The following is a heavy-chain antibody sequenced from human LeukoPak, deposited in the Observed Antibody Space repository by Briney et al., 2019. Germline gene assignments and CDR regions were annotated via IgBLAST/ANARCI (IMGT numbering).Heavy chain of an antibody. J-gene: IGHJ4*02. CDR3: ARGRGDDYVWGKPQNHYFDY. V-gene: IGHV5-51*01. CDR2: IYPGDSDT. CDR1: GYSFTSYW. Sequence: PGESLKISCKGSGYSFTSYWIGWVRQMPGKGLEWMGIIYPGDSDTRYSPSFQGQVTISADKSISTAYLQWSSLKASDTAMYYCARGRGDDYVWGKPQNHYFDYWGQGTLVTVSS. D-gene: IGHD3-16*01.